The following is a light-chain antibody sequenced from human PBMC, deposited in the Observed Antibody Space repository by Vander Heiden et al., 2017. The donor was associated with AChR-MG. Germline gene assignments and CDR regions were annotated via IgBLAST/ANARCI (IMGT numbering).Light chain of an antibody. CDR2: KAS. Sequence: DIQMTQSPSTLSASVGDIVTIPCRASQNVNRWLAWLQQQPGKATNLLIDKASNLESGVPSRFRGSGSGTEFTLTISLQPDDFATYYCQKYSTYPWTFAQEAKVEIK. V-gene: IGKV1-5*03. CDR3: QKYSTYPWT. J-gene: IGKJ1*01. CDR1: QNVNRW.